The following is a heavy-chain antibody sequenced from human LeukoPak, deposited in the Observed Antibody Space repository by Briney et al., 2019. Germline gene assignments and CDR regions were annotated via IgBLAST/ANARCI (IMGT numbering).Heavy chain of an antibody. J-gene: IGHJ4*02. Sequence: PSETLSLTCTVSGGSINNYYWSWIRQPPGKGLEWIGYIYYRGSTNSNPSLNSRVTFSVDTSKTQFSLKLNSVTAADTAVYYCARGGDYGDLRYFDYWGQGTLVTVSS. CDR2: IYYRGST. CDR3: ARGGDYGDLRYFDY. D-gene: IGHD4-17*01. CDR1: GGSINNYY. V-gene: IGHV4-59*01.